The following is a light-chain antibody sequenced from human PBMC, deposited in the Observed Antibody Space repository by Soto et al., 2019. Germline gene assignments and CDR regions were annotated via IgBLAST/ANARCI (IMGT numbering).Light chain of an antibody. V-gene: IGKV1-5*03. CDR2: KAS. J-gene: IGKJ1*01. CDR3: QQYKSYPWT. Sequence: DIQMTQSPSTLSASVGDRVTITCRASQSISSWLAWYQQKPGKAPKLLIYKASSLESGVPSRFSGSGSGTEFTLTISILQPDDFATSYCQQYKSYPWTFGQGTKVEIK. CDR1: QSISSW.